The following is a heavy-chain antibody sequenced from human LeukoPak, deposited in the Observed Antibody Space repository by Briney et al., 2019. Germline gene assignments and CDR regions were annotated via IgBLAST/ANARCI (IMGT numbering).Heavy chain of an antibody. Sequence: PGGSLRLSCAASGFTFSSYSMSWVRQAPGKGLEWVSAISGGGGHTFYADSVKGRVTTSRDNSKNTLYLQMNNLRAEDTAVYYCAKRVAEESSSWYIDMWGQGTTVTVSS. D-gene: IGHD6-13*01. CDR1: GFTFSSYS. J-gene: IGHJ6*02. CDR2: ISGGGGHT. V-gene: IGHV3-23*01. CDR3: AKRVAEESSSWYIDM.